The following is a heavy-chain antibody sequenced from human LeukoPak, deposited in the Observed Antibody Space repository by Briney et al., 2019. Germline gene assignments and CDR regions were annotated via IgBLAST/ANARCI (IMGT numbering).Heavy chain of an antibody. CDR1: GFTFSRNS. D-gene: IGHD1-26*01. V-gene: IGHV3-21*01. CDR2: ITSSSSHI. J-gene: IGHJ3*02. CDR3: ARDSRRELLHAFDI. Sequence: GGSLRLSCAASGFTFSRNSMTWVRQTPGKGLEWVSSITSSSSHIYYADSVKGRFTISRDNAKNSLYLQMDSLRAEDTAVYYCARDSRRELLHAFDIWGQGTMVTVSS.